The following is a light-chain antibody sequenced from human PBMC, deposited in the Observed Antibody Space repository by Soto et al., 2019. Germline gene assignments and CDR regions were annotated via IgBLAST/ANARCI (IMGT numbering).Light chain of an antibody. V-gene: IGKV3-15*01. CDR2: GAS. J-gene: IGKJ4*01. CDR1: QSVRIE. Sequence: EIVMTQSPASLSVSPVERVKLCFISIQSVRIELAWYQQKSGQPPRLLIYGASTRATGIPARFSGSGSGTEFTLTIKDLQSEDFAVYYCQQYERWPPLNCGGGTKGDIK. CDR3: QQYERWPPLN.